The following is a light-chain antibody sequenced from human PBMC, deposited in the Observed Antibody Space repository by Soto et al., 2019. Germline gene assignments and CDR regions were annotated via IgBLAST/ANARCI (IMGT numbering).Light chain of an antibody. V-gene: IGKV3-15*01. CDR2: STS. CDR1: QSVNNN. Sequence: EFVLTQSPGTLSLSPGEGATLSCRASQSVNNNLAWYQHAPCRAPRLLIYSTSTRAIDTADRFSGSGSGTDFTLTVSSLQSEDFAVYYCQQYHTWPLTFGGGTKVDIK. CDR3: QQYHTWPLT. J-gene: IGKJ4*01.